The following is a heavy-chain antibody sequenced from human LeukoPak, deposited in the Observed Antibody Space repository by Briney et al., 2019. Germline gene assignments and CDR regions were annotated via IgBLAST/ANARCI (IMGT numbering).Heavy chain of an antibody. CDR3: AKGLRAAGTDGMDV. CDR2: ISYDGSNK. J-gene: IGHJ6*02. V-gene: IGHV3-30*18. D-gene: IGHD6-13*01. CDR1: GFTFSSYG. Sequence: GGSLRLSCAVSGFTFSSYGMHWVRQAPGKGLEWVAVISYDGSNKYYADSVKGRFTISRDNSKNTLYLQMNSLRAEDTAVYYCAKGLRAAGTDGMDVWGQGTTVTVSS.